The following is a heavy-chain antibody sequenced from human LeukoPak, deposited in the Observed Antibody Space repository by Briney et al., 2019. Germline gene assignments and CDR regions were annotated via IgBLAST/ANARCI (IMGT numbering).Heavy chain of an antibody. V-gene: IGHV1-46*01. J-gene: IGHJ4*02. D-gene: IGHD5-18*01. Sequence: ASVKVSCKASGYTFTGYYIHWVRQAPGQGLEWMGRINPSGGGTSYAQKFQGRVTMTRDMSTSTVYMELSSLRSEDTAGYYCARDQDSIGYGENLYWGQGILVTVSS. CDR2: INPSGGGT. CDR1: GYTFTGYY. CDR3: ARDQDSIGYGENLY.